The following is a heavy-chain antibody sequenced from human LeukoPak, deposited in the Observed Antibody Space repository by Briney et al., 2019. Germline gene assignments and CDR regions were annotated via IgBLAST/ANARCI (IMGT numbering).Heavy chain of an antibody. J-gene: IGHJ4*02. CDR1: GGSISSYY. V-gene: IGHV4-59*01. CDR2: IYYSGST. D-gene: IGHD6-13*01. Sequence: SETLSLTCTVSGGSISSYYWSWLRQPPGKGLEWIGYIYYSGSTNYNPSLKSRVTISVDTSKNQFSLKLSSVTAADTAVYYCARDQLASDYWGQGTLVTVSS. CDR3: ARDQLASDY.